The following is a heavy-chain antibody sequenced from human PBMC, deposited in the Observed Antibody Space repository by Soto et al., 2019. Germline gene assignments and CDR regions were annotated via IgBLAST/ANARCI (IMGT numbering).Heavy chain of an antibody. CDR3: ARVGGSDWQVALDI. CDR1: AVSFSHYS. V-gene: IGHV4-34*01. J-gene: IGHJ3*02. Sequence: QVQLQQWGAGLLKPSETLSLTCGVYAVSFSHYSGNWIRQSPGQGLEWIGRMNQSGSNKYNPSHKNGVTMSIDMSKSQLALKLSSVPAADTAVYYCARVGGSDWQVALDIWGQGTMVTFSS. D-gene: IGHD6-19*01. CDR2: MNQSGSN.